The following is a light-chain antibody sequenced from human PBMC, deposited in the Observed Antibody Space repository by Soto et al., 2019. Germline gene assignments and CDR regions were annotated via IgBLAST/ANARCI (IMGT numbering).Light chain of an antibody. CDR3: QQYNSYPLT. Sequence: EIVLTQSPATLSLSTGERATLSCGAGQSVLSNYLAWYKHKPGQAPRLLIYGASSRATGIPDRFSGSGSGTEFTLTISSLQPDDFATYYCQQYNSYPLTFGGGTKVDIK. CDR2: GAS. V-gene: IGKV3-20*01. CDR1: QSVLSNY. J-gene: IGKJ4*01.